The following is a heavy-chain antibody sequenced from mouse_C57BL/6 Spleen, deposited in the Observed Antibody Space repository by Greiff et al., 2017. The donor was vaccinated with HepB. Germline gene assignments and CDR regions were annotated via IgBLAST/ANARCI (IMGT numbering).Heavy chain of an antibody. Sequence: VQLQQSGAELVRPGASVTLSCKASGYTFTDYEMHWVKQTPVHGLEWIGAIDPETGGTAYNQKFKGKAILTADKSSSTAYMELRSLTSEDSAVYYCTRDDDGYFYFDYWGQGTTLTVSS. CDR3: TRDDDGYFYFDY. CDR2: IDPETGGT. D-gene: IGHD2-3*01. J-gene: IGHJ2*01. CDR1: GYTFTDYE. V-gene: IGHV1-15*01.